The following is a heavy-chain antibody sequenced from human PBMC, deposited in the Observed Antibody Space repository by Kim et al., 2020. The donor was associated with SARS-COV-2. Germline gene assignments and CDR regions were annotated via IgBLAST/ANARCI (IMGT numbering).Heavy chain of an antibody. CDR2: ISAYNGNT. V-gene: IGHV1-18*01. CDR3: ARTDYYYDSSGYRFDY. Sequence: ASVKVSCKASGYTFTSYGISWVRQAPGQGLEWMGWISAYNGNTNYAQKLQGGVTMTTDTSTSTAYMELRSLRSDDTAVYYCARTDYYYDSSGYRFDYWGQGTLVTVSS. CDR1: GYTFTSYG. D-gene: IGHD3-22*01. J-gene: IGHJ4*02.